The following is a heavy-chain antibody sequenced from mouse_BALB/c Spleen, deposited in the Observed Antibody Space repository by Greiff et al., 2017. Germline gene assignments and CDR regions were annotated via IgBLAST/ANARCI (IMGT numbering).Heavy chain of an antibody. CDR3: ARGIYYYGSSYDYAMDY. V-gene: IGHV1S29*02. CDR2: IYPYNGGT. J-gene: IGHJ4*01. D-gene: IGHD1-1*01. Sequence: VQLQQSGPELVKPGASVKISCKASGYTFTDYNMHWVKQSHGKSLEWIGYIYPYNGGTGYNQKFKSKATLTVDNSSSTAYMELRSLTSEDSAVYYCARGIYYYGSSYDYAMDYWGQGTSVTVSS. CDR1: GYTFTDYN.